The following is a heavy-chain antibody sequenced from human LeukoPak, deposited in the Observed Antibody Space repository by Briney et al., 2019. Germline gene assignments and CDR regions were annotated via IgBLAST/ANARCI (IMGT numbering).Heavy chain of an antibody. V-gene: IGHV4-34*01. J-gene: IGHJ5*02. CDR2: INHSGST. CDR3: ANTIAARRFDP. Sequence: PSETLSLTCAVYGGSFSVYYWSWIRQPPGKGLEWIGEINHSGSTNYNQSRKSRVTISVDTSKNQFSLKLSSVTAADTAVYYCANTIAARRFDPWGQGTLVTVSS. D-gene: IGHD6-6*01. CDR1: GGSFSVYY.